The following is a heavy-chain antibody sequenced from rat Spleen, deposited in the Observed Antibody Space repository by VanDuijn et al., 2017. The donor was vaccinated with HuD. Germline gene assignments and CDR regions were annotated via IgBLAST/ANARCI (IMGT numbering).Heavy chain of an antibody. D-gene: IGHD1-2*01. CDR1: GYSIPSNY. V-gene: IGHV3-1*01. J-gene: IGHJ4*01. CDR2: ISYSGST. Sequence: EVQLQESGPGLVKPSQSLSLTCSVTGYSIPSNYWGWIRKFPGNKMEWMGYISYSGSTSYNPSLKSRISITRDTSKNQFFLQLNSVTTEDTATYYCARYYSSFPYVMDAWGQGASVTVSS. CDR3: ARYYSSFPYVMDA.